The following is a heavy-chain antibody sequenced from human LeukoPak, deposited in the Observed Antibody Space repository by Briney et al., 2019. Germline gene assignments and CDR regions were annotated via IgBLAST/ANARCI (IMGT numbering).Heavy chain of an antibody. CDR3: VRGDWYFES. CDR1: GSTFSDQY. D-gene: IGHD2-21*01. V-gene: IGHV3-7*04. J-gene: IGHJ4*02. CDR2: VNRDGTEK. Sequence: GGSLRLSCAASGSTFSDQYMDWVRQAPGKGPQWVANVNRDGTEKHFLDSVEGRFTISRDNANKALYLQMSSLTPQDTAVYFCVRGDWYFESWGQGALVTVSS.